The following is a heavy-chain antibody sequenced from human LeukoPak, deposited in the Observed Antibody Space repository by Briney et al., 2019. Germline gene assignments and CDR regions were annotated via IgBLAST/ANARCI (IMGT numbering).Heavy chain of an antibody. D-gene: IGHD3-10*01. CDR2: IIPIFGTA. Sequence: GASVKVSCKASGGTFSSYAISWVRQAPGQGPEWMGGIIPIFGTANYAQKFQGRVTITADESTSTAYMELSSLRSEDTAVYYCARDDYYGSGSYYKGAVTGWFDPWGQGTLVTVSS. J-gene: IGHJ5*02. CDR1: GGTFSSYA. V-gene: IGHV1-69*13. CDR3: ARDDYYGSGSYYKGAVTGWFDP.